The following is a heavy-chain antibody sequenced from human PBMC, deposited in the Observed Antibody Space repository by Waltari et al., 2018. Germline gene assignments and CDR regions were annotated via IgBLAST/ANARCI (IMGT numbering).Heavy chain of an antibody. J-gene: IGHJ5*02. CDR2: IYYSEST. CDR1: GGSISSSSYY. CDR3: ERHGKWELPFAP. V-gene: IGHV4-39*01. Sequence: QLQLQESGPGLVKPSETLSLTCTVSGGSISSSSYYWGWIRQPPGKGLEWIGSIYYSESTYYNTSLKSRDTIYVDTSKNQFSLKLSSVTAADTAVYYCERHGKWELPFAPCGQGTLVTVSS. D-gene: IGHD1-26*01.